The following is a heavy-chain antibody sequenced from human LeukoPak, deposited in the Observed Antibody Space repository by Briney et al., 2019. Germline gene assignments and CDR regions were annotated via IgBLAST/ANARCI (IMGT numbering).Heavy chain of an antibody. V-gene: IGHV3-48*01. J-gene: IGHJ6*02. CDR3: AIRGYYDTTYAYDYHAMDV. CDR1: GINFSSYS. D-gene: IGHD3-22*01. CDR2: ISGSSRTV. Sequence: GGSLELSCPASGINFSSYSMHWVRQAPGKGLEWVSYISGSSRTVYYADSVKGRFNISRDNAKNSLHLQINSLRGEDTAVYYCAIRGYYDTTYAYDYHAMDVWGQGTAVTVSS.